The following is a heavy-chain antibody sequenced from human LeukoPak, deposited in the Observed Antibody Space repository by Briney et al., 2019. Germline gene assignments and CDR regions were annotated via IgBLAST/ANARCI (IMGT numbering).Heavy chain of an antibody. J-gene: IGHJ5*02. Sequence: GGSLRLSCAASGFTFSSYGMHWVRQAPGKGLEWVSVIYSGGSTYYADSVKGRFTISRDNSKNTLYLQMNSLRAEDTAVYYCARGGTSWFDPWGQGTLVTVSS. CDR2: IYSGGST. CDR3: ARGGTSWFDP. CDR1: GFTFSSYG. V-gene: IGHV3-66*01.